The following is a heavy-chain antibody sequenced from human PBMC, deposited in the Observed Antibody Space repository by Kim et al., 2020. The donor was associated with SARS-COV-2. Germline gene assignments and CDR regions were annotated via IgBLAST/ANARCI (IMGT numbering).Heavy chain of an antibody. CDR3: ARGYCSGGSCYSRVRNWFDP. D-gene: IGHD2-15*01. V-gene: IGHV4-59*09. J-gene: IGHJ5*02. Sequence: RVTISVDTSKNQFSLKLSSVTAADTAVYYCARGYCSGGSCYSRVRNWFDPWGQGTLVTVSS.